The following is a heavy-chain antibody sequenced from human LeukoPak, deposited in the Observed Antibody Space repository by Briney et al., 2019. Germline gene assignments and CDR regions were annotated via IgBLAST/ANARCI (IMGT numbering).Heavy chain of an antibody. CDR1: GFNFSSYG. CDR3: TKAHASGGGTLSGAFDI. D-gene: IGHD1-26*01. V-gene: IGHV3-30*18. Sequence: GSLRLFCEGPGFNFSSYGMHRVRQAPGKGLEWVAGVSDDGSNKYYADSVKGRFTISRDNSKNTLYLQMNSMRAEDTAVYYCTKAHASGGGTLSGAFDIWGQGTMVTVSS. J-gene: IGHJ3*02. CDR2: VSDDGSNK.